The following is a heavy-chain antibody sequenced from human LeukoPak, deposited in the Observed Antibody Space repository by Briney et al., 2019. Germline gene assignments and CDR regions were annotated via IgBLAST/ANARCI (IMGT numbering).Heavy chain of an antibody. CDR1: GYTFTGYY. Sequence: ASLKVSRKASGYTFTGYYMHWVRQAPGQGLEWMGWINPNSGDTNYAQKFQGRVTMTRDTSISTAYMDLSRLRSDDTAVYYCAREGVIKSFDYWGQGTLVTVSS. J-gene: IGHJ4*02. D-gene: IGHD3-3*01. V-gene: IGHV1-2*02. CDR2: INPNSGDT. CDR3: AREGVIKSFDY.